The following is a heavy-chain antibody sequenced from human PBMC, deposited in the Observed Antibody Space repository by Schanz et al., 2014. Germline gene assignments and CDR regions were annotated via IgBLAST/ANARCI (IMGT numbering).Heavy chain of an antibody. V-gene: IGHV1-18*01. Sequence: QVQLVQSGDEVKKPGASVKVSCKTSGYTFSDYGITWVRQAPGQGLEWVGWISPYTGNTHYFDKMEGRVTMTTDTSTSTAYMEWRSLRSDDTAMYYCATMWGDCTATACQILEGLDVWGQGTMVTVSS. CDR1: GYTFSDYG. CDR3: ATMWGDCTATACQILEGLDV. J-gene: IGHJ3*01. CDR2: ISPYTGNT. D-gene: IGHD2-8*02.